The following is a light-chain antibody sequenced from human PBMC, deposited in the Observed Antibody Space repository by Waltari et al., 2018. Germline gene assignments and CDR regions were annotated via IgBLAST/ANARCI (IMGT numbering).Light chain of an antibody. CDR1: QSVSRY. Sequence: SCRASQSVSRYLAWYQQRPGQAPRLLIYDTSTRATGIPDRFSGSGSGTDFSLTISRLDPEDFAVYYCQKYGTLPATFGQGTKVEVK. CDR2: DTS. J-gene: IGKJ1*01. V-gene: IGKV3-20*01. CDR3: QKYGTLPAT.